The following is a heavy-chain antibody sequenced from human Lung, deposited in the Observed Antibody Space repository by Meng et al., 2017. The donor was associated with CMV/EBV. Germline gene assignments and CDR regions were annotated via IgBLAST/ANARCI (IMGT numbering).Heavy chain of an antibody. D-gene: IGHD2-15*01. CDR3: AKAVVPVYYYYGMDV. V-gene: IGHV3-23*01. J-gene: IGHJ6*02. CDR2: ISGIGGNS. Sequence: SCTASGFTFDNYAMSWVRQAPGKGLEWVSVISGIGGNSYYAESVKGRFTVSRDNSKNTLYLHMNGLRADDTAVYYCAKAVVPVYYYYGMDVWARGTXVTVSS. CDR1: GFTFDNYA.